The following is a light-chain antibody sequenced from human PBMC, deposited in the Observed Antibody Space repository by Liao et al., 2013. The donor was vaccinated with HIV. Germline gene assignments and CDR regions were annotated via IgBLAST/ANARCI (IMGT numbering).Light chain of an antibody. Sequence: SYELTQPPSVSVAPGETAMITCGGNNIGSKSVHWYQQKPGQAPVMVISYDTDRPSGIPERFSGSNSGNTATLTISGTQAMDEADYYCQAWDSSPPVVFGGGTKLTVL. J-gene: IGLJ2*01. V-gene: IGLV3-21*01. CDR3: QAWDSSPPVV. CDR1: NIGSKS. CDR2: YDT.